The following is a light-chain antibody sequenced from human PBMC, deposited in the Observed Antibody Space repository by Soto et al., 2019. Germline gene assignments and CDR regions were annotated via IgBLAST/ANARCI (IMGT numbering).Light chain of an antibody. J-gene: IGKJ4*01. CDR3: QQHYSSPAIT. V-gene: IGKV4-1*01. Sequence: DIVMTQSPDSLAVSLGERATINCKSSQSVLSSSNNKNSLAWYQQKPGQPPKLLIYWASTRESGVPDRFSGSGSGTDFTLTISSLQAEDVAVYYCQQHYSSPAITFGGGTKVEIK. CDR1: QSVLSSSNNKNS. CDR2: WAS.